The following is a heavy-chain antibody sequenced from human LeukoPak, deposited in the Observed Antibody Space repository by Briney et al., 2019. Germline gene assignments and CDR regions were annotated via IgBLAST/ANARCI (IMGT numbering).Heavy chain of an antibody. V-gene: IGHV3-21*01. D-gene: IGHD2/OR15-2a*01. J-gene: IGHJ4*02. CDR2: INNVASHI. CDR3: TRDATYYLRYGYFDY. Sequence: GGSLRLSCAASGFSFSSYAMSWVRQAPGKGLEWVSSINNVASHIYYAGSVRGRFTISIDNAKNSVYLQMNSLRAEDTAVYYCTRDATYYLRYGYFDYWGQGTLVTVSS. CDR1: GFSFSSYA.